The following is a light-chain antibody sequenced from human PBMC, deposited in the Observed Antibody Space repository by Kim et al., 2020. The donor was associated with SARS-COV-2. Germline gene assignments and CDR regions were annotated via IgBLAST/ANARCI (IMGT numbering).Light chain of an antibody. J-gene: IGLJ1*01. CDR3: CSYAGSSTFYV. V-gene: IGLV2-23*02. Sequence: QSVTNSGTVTSSHVGSYNLVSLYQQHPGKAPNLMIYEVSKRPSGVSNRFSGSKSGNTASLTISGLQAEDEADYYCCSYAGSSTFYVFGTGTKVTVL. CDR2: EVS. CDR1: SSHVGSYNL.